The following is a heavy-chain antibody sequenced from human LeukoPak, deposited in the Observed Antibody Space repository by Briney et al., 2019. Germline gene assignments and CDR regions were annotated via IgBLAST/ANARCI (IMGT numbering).Heavy chain of an antibody. V-gene: IGHV4-34*01. CDR2: INHSGST. CDR3: AREGSSGRYWYFDL. D-gene: IGHD6-19*01. J-gene: IGHJ2*01. CDR1: GESFSGYY. Sequence: SETLSLTCAVYGESFSGYYWSWIRQPPGKGLEWIGEINHSGSTNYNPSLKSRVTISVDTSKNQFSLKLSSVTAADTAVYYCAREGSSGRYWYFDLWGRGTLVTVSS.